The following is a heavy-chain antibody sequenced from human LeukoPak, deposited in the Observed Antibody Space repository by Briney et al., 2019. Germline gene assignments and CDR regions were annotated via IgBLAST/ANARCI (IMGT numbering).Heavy chain of an antibody. V-gene: IGHV4-34*01. J-gene: IGHJ5*02. CDR1: GGSFSGYY. D-gene: IGHD2-2*02. CDR3: ARRVLARCSSTSCYTQKDNWFDP. Sequence: SETLSLTCAVYGGSFSGYYWSWIRQPPGKGLEWIGKINHSGSTNYNPSLKSRVTISVDTSKNQFSLKLSSVTAADTAVYYCARRVLARCSSTSCYTQKDNWFDPWGQGTLVTVSS. CDR2: INHSGST.